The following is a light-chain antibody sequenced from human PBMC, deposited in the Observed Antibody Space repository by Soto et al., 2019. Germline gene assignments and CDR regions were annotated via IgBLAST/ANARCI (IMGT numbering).Light chain of an antibody. CDR3: SSYTGSSAPRV. J-gene: IGLJ2*01. CDR2: EVS. V-gene: IGLV2-14*01. Sequence: QSVLTQPASVSGSPGQSITISCTGTSSDVGGYNYVSWYQQHPGKAPKLMIYEVSNRPSGVSNRFSGSKSGNTASLTISGLQADDDADYYCSSYTGSSAPRVFGGGTKLTVL. CDR1: SSDVGGYNY.